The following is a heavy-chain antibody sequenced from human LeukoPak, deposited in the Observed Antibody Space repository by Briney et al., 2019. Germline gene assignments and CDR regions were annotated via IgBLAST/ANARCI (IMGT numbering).Heavy chain of an antibody. D-gene: IGHD5-12*01. Sequence: GGSLRLSCAASGFAFSSYGIHWVRQAPGKGLEWVAFIRYDGSNKYYADSVKGRFTISRDNSKNTLYLQMNSLRAEDTAVYYCARGPSGYHNTGGQGTLVTVSS. J-gene: IGHJ4*02. CDR1: GFAFSSYG. CDR3: ARGPSGYHNT. V-gene: IGHV3-30*02. CDR2: IRYDGSNK.